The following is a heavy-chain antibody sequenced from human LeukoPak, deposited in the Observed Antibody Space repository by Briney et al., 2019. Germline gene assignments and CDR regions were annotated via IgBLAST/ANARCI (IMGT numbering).Heavy chain of an antibody. CDR1: GFTFNYYY. J-gene: IGHJ5*02. Sequence: GGSLRLSCAASGFTFNYYYMSWIRQAPGKGLEGVSYISSSGSTIDYADSGKGRFTIARDNAKNSLYLQMNSLRAEDTAVYYCARERNTMVRGVTGWFDPWGQGTLVTVSS. CDR2: ISSSGSTI. D-gene: IGHD3-10*01. V-gene: IGHV3-11*01. CDR3: ARERNTMVRGVTGWFDP.